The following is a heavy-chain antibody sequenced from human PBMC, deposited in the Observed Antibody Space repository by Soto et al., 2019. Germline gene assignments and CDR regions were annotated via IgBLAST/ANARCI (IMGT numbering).Heavy chain of an antibody. CDR2: IIPIFGTA. V-gene: IGHV1-69*13. CDR3: ARERNIVVVTAIRYYYYGMDV. D-gene: IGHD2-21*02. Sequence: ASVKVSCKASGGTFSSYAISWVRQAPGQGLEWMGGIIPIFGTANYAQKFQGRVTITADESTSTAYMELSSLRSEDTAVYYCARERNIVVVTAIRYYYYGMDVWGQGTTVTVSS. CDR1: GGTFSSYA. J-gene: IGHJ6*02.